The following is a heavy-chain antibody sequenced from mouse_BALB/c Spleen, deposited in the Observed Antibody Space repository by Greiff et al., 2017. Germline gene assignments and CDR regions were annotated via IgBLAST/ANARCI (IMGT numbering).Heavy chain of an antibody. CDR1: GYTFTSYW. V-gene: IGHV1-69*02. CDR2: IYPSDSYT. J-gene: IGHJ4*01. CDR3: TIPTYTDYAMDY. Sequence: VQLQQPGAELVRPGASVKLSCKASGYTFTSYWINWVKQRPGQGLEWIGNIYPSDSYTNYNQKFKDKATLTVDKSSSTAYMQLSSPTSEDSAVYYCTIPTYTDYAMDYWGQGTSVTVSS. D-gene: IGHD1-1*01.